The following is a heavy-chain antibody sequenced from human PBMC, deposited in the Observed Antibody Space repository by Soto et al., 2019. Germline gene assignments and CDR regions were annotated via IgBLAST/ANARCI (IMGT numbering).Heavy chain of an antibody. CDR3: ATGYYYDIRAFDI. Sequence: QVQLVQSGAEVKKPGASVKVSCKASGYTFTSYNINWVRQATGQGVEWMGWKNPNSGNTGYAQKFQGRVTMTRNTSISTAYMELSSLRSEDTAVYYCATGYYYDIRAFDIWGQGTMVTVSS. CDR1: GYTFTSYN. J-gene: IGHJ3*02. CDR2: KNPNSGNT. D-gene: IGHD3-22*01. V-gene: IGHV1-8*01.